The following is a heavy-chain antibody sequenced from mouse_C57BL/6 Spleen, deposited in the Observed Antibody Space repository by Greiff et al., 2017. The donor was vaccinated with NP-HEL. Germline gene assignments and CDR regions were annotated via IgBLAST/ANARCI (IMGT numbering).Heavy chain of an antibody. CDR2: ISYDGSN. J-gene: IGHJ4*01. Sequence: EVKLVDSGPGLVKPSQSLSLTCSVTGYSITSGYYWNWIRQFPGNKLEWMGYISYDGSNNYNPSLKNRISITRDTSKNQFFLKLNSVTTEDTATYYCASLLLNYAMDYWGQGTSVTVSS. V-gene: IGHV3-6*01. D-gene: IGHD2-10*01. CDR3: ASLLLNYAMDY. CDR1: GYSITSGYY.